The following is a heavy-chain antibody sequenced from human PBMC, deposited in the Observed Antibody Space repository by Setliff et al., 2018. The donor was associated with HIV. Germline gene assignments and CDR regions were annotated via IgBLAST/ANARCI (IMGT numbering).Heavy chain of an antibody. CDR2: MNTNSGNT. J-gene: IGHJ3*02. V-gene: IGHV1-8*02. Sequence: ASVKVSCKASGDTFTTYDINWVRQATGQGPEWIGWMNTNSGNTGYAQKFQVRVTMTRNTSISTAYMELNSLGAEDTAMYYCARDVSYSVGPVAYDVFDIWGQGTMVTVSS. D-gene: IGHD2-15*01. CDR3: ARDVSYSVGPVAYDVFDI. CDR1: GDTFTTYD.